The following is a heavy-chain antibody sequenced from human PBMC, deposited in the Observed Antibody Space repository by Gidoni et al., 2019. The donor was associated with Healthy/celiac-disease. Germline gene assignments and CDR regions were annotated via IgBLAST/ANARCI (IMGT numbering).Heavy chain of an antibody. Sequence: QITLKESGPTLVNPTQTLTLTCTFSGFSLSTSGVGVGWIRQPPGKALEWLALIYWDDDKRYSPSLKSRLTITKDTSKNQVVLTMTNMDPVDTATYYCAHTILGATGAGYYFDYWGQGTLVTVSS. CDR2: IYWDDDK. CDR1: GFSLSTSGVG. D-gene: IGHD1-26*01. V-gene: IGHV2-5*02. CDR3: AHTILGATGAGYYFDY. J-gene: IGHJ4*02.